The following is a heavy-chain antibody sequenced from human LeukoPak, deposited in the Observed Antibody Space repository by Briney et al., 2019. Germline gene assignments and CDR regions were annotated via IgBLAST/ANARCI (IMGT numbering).Heavy chain of an antibody. CDR3: ARDLYSATNGMDV. J-gene: IGHJ6*02. Sequence: GGSLRLSCAASGFTFSSYSMNWVRQAPGKGLEWVSSISSSSSYMYYVDSVKGRFTISRDNAKNSLYLQMNSLRAEDTAVYYCARDLYSATNGMDVWGQGTTVTDSS. CDR2: ISSSSSYM. CDR1: GFTFSSYS. V-gene: IGHV3-21*01. D-gene: IGHD6-25*01.